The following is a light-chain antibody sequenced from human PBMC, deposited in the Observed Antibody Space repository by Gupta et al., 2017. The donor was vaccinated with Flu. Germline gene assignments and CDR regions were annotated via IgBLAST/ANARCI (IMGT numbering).Light chain of an antibody. CDR2: DDR. V-gene: IGLV3-21*02. Sequence: SYVLTQPPSLSRDPGETARLTWGGDNIVGRSVHVYQQKPGQAPVPVVYDDRHRPSGIHERFSGSNSGNTATLTINRVEAGDEADYFCQVWDSRSDHVVFGGGTKLTVL. CDR1: NIVGRS. J-gene: IGLJ2*01. CDR3: QVWDSRSDHVV.